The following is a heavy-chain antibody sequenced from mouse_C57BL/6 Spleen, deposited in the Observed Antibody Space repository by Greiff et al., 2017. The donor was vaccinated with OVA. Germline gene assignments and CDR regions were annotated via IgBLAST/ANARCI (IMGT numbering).Heavy chain of an antibody. CDR3: ARSHYSGSSYKYFDV. J-gene: IGHJ1*03. D-gene: IGHD1-1*01. Sequence: VKLMESGAELVRPGTSVKVSCKASGYAFTNYLIEWVKQRPGQGLEWIGVINPGSGGTNYNEKFKGKATLTADKSSSTAYMQLSSLTSEDSAVYFCARSHYSGSSYKYFDVWGTGTTVTVSS. CDR2: INPGSGGT. V-gene: IGHV1-54*01. CDR1: GYAFTNYL.